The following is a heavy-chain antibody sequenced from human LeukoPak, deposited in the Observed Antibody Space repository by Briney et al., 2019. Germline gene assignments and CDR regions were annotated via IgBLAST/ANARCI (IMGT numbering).Heavy chain of an antibody. CDR2: IYYSGST. CDR3: ARQKNQLPNVDY. CDR1: GYSISSSSYY. V-gene: IGHV4-39*01. Sequence: SETLSLTCAVSGYSISSSSYYWGWIRQPPGKGLEWIGSIYYSGSTYYNPSLKSRVTISVDTSKNQFSLKLSSVTAADTAVYYCARQKNQLPNVDYWGQGTLVTVSS. D-gene: IGHD2-2*01. J-gene: IGHJ4*02.